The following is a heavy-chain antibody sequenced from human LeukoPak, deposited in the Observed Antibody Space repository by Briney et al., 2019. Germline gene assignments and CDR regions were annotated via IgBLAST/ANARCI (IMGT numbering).Heavy chain of an antibody. D-gene: IGHD2-2*01. CDR1: GFTFSSYS. V-gene: IGHV3-21*01. J-gene: IGHJ6*03. CDR2: ISSSSSYI. CDR3: VRARVVLVAGATESWNYYYMDV. Sequence: PGGSLRLSCAASGFTFSSYSMNWVRQAPGKGLEWVSSISSSSSYIYYADSVRGRFTISRDNAKNSLYLQMNSLRAEDSAVYYCVRARVVLVAGATESWNYYYMDVWGKGTTVTVSS.